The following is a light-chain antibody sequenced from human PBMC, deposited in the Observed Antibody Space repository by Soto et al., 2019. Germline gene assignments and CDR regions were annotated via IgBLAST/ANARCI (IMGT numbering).Light chain of an antibody. Sequence: DIQMTQSPSSLSASVGDRVTIACRASQSISNYLNWYQQKPGKAPKLLIYAASTLQSGVPSRFSGSGSGTDFTLTISSLQPEDFATYSCQQSYNPPTFGQGTKVEIK. CDR2: AAS. V-gene: IGKV1-39*01. J-gene: IGKJ1*01. CDR1: QSISNY. CDR3: QQSYNPPT.